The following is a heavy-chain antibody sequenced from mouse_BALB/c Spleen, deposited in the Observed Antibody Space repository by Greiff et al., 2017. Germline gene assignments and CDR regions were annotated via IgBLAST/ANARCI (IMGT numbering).Heavy chain of an antibody. V-gene: IGHV2-9*02. CDR1: GFSLTSYG. CDR3: ARETARASFAY. J-gene: IGHJ3*01. CDR2: IWAGGST. Sequence: VQLVESGPGLVAPSQSLSITCTVSGFSLTSYGVHWVRQPPGKGLEWLGVIWAGGSTNYNSALMSRLSISKDNSKSQVFLKMNSLQTDDTAMYYCARETARASFAYWGQGTLVTVSA. D-gene: IGHD3-2*01.